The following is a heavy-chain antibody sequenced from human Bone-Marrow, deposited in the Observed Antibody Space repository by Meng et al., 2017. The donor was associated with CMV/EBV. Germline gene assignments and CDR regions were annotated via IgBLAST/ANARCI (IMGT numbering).Heavy chain of an antibody. J-gene: IGHJ5*02. Sequence: ASVKVSCKASGYTFTNYAFSWVRQAPGQGLEWMGWISAYNDNRNYAQKLQGRVTMTTDTSTSTAYMELRGLRSDDTAVYYCARAMDCTSASCYIAAGWFDPWVQGTLVTVSS. V-gene: IGHV1-18*01. D-gene: IGHD2-2*02. CDR2: ISAYNDNR. CDR1: GYTFTNYA. CDR3: ARAMDCTSASCYIAAGWFDP.